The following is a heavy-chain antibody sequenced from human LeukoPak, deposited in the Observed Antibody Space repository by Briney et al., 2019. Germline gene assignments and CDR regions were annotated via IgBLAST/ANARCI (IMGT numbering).Heavy chain of an antibody. V-gene: IGHV4-59*01. D-gene: IGHD2-2*01. CDR2: IYYSGST. Sequence: SETLSLTCTVSGVSISSYYWSWIRQPPGKGLEWIGYIYYSGSTNYNPSLKSRVTISVDTSKNQFSLKLSSVTAADTAVYYCAREGASYCSSTSCYGGYNWFDPWGQGTLVTVSS. J-gene: IGHJ5*02. CDR3: AREGASYCSSTSCYGGYNWFDP. CDR1: GVSISSYY.